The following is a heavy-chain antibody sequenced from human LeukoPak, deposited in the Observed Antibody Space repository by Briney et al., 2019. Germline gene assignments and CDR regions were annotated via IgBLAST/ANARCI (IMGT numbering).Heavy chain of an antibody. J-gene: IGHJ5*02. CDR3: AREKGTITMVRGNWFDP. V-gene: IGHV4-30-2*01. D-gene: IGHD3-10*01. Sequence: SQTLSLTCAASGGSISSGGYSWSWIRQPPGKGLEWIGYIYHSGSTYYNPSLKSRVTISVDRSKNQFSLKLSSVTAADTAVYYCAREKGTITMVRGNWFDPWGQGTLVTVSS. CDR1: GGSISSGGYS. CDR2: IYHSGST.